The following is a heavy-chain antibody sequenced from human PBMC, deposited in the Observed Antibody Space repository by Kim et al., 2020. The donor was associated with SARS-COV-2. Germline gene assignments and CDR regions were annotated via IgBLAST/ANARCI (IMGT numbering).Heavy chain of an antibody. J-gene: IGHJ4*02. CDR1: GFTFSSYW. Sequence: GGSLRLSCAASGFTFSSYWMSWVRQAPGKGLEWVANIKQDGSEKYYVDSVKGRFTISRDNAKNSLYLQMNSLRAEDTAVYYCARALLGDFWSGYGSSSLTRKYYFDYWGQGTLVTVSS. CDR2: IKQDGSEK. CDR3: ARALLGDFWSGYGSSSLTRKYYFDY. V-gene: IGHV3-7*03. D-gene: IGHD3-3*01.